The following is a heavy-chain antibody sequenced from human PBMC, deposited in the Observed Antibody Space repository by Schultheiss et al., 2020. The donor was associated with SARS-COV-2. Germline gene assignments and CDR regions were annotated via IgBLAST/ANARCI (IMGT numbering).Heavy chain of an antibody. V-gene: IGHV3-21*04. D-gene: IGHD2-21*01. J-gene: IGHJ2*01. CDR2: ISSSSSYI. CDR1: GFTFSNAW. CDR3: ARDWDAQIVVVISWYFDL. Sequence: GESLKISCAASGFTFSNAWMSWVRQGPGKGLEWVSSISSSSSYIYYADSVKGRFTISRVNAKNSLYLQMSSLRAEDTAVYYCARDWDAQIVVVISWYFDLWGRGTLVTVSS.